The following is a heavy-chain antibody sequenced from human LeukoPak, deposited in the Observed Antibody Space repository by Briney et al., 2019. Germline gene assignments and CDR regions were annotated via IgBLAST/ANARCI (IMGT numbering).Heavy chain of an antibody. CDR2: INHSGST. Sequence: SETQSLTCAVYGGSFSGYYWSWIRQPPGKGLEWIGEINHSGSTNYNPSLKSRVTISVDTSKNQFSLKLSSVTAADTAVYYCASVRITMVRGVIKRNSSFDYWSQGTLVTVSS. CDR1: GGSFSGYY. CDR3: ASVRITMVRGVIKRNSSFDY. J-gene: IGHJ4*02. D-gene: IGHD3-10*01. V-gene: IGHV4-34*01.